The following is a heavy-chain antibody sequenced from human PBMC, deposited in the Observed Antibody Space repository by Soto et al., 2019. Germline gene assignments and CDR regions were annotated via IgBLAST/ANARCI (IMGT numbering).Heavy chain of an antibody. V-gene: IGHV1-69*01. CDR1: GGTFSSHV. Sequence: QVQLVQSGAEVKKPGSSVKVSCKASGGTFSSHVFNCVRQAPGQGLEWMGGIMPIIGTANYAQKFQGRVTITAYESTSPAYMELSSLRSEDTAVYYCARDLEFRDGNISHLDYWGQGTLVTVSS. CDR2: IMPIIGTA. J-gene: IGHJ4*02. CDR3: ARDLEFRDGNISHLDY. D-gene: IGHD3-10*01.